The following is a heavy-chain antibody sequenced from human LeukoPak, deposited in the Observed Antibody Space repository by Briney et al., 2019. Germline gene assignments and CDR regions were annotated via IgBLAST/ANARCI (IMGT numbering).Heavy chain of an antibody. J-gene: IGHJ4*02. V-gene: IGHV3-23*01. Sequence: GGSLRLSCAASGFTFSNYAMSWVRQAPGKGLEWVSGISIGYVNRYADSVKGRFTISRDNSKNTLHLHMNSLRTEDTSIYFCAKGAWAADGPMGNNFASWGQGSLVTVSS. CDR1: GFTFSNYA. CDR2: ISIGYVNR. D-gene: IGHD6-13*01. CDR3: AKGAWAADGPMGNNFAS.